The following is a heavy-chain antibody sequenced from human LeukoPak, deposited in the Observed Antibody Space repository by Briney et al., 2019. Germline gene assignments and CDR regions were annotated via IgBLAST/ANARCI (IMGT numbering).Heavy chain of an antibody. D-gene: IGHD6-13*01. CDR2: ISSSSSYI. CDR1: GFTFSSYS. J-gene: IGHJ4*02. Sequence: GGSLRLACAASGFTFSSYSMNWVRQAPGKGLEWVSSISSSSSYIYYADSVKGRFTISRDNAKNSLYLQMNSQRAEDTAVYYCARGREGFIAAAGTFDYWGQGTLVTVSS. CDR3: ARGREGFIAAAGTFDY. V-gene: IGHV3-21*01.